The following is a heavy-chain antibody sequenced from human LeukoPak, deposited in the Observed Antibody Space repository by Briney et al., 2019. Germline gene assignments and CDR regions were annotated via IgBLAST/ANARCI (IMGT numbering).Heavy chain of an antibody. Sequence: SETLSLTCAVYGGSFSGYYWSWIRQPPGKGLEWIGEINHSGSTNYNPSLKSRVTISVDTSKNQFSLKLSSVTAADTAVYYCARQRPRYYDSSGYYLPAPNYFDYWGQGTLVTVSS. D-gene: IGHD3-22*01. CDR1: GGSFSGYY. J-gene: IGHJ4*02. CDR3: ARQRPRYYDSSGYYLPAPNYFDY. V-gene: IGHV4-34*01. CDR2: INHSGST.